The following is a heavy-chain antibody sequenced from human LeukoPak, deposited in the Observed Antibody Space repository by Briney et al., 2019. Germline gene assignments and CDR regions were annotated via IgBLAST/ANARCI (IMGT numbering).Heavy chain of an antibody. CDR1: GVSMGGSVYY. CDR2: IDYRGNT. V-gene: IGHV4-39*01. Sequence: SETLSLTCTVSGVSMGGSVYYWGWIRQPPGKGLEWIATIDYRGNTYHNPSLKSRVTISVDTSKNQFSLKLGSVTAADTAVYYCATPPHGDTTWHFDLWGRGTLVTVSS. J-gene: IGHJ2*01. D-gene: IGHD4-17*01. CDR3: ATPPHGDTTWHFDL.